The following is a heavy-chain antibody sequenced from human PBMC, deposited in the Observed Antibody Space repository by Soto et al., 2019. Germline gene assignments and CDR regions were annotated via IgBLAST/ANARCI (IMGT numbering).Heavy chain of an antibody. D-gene: IGHD4-17*01. CDR1: GYTFTRYG. Sequence: QVQLVQSGAEVKKPGASVKVSCKASGYTFTRYGISWVRQAPGQGLEWMGWISTFNGNTIYAQKLQGRVTMTTDTSTSTAYMELRSLRSDDTTVYYCARDPGEPYGGTAYFDYWGQGTLVTVSS. CDR2: ISTFNGNT. V-gene: IGHV1-18*01. CDR3: ARDPGEPYGGTAYFDY. J-gene: IGHJ4*02.